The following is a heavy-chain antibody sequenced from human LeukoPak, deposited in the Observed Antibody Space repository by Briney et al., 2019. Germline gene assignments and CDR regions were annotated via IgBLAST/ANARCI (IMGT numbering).Heavy chain of an antibody. V-gene: IGHV3-66*01. Sequence: GGSLRLSCAASGFTVSSNYMSWVCQAPGKGLEWGSVIYSGGSTYYADSVKGRFTISRDNSKNTLYLQMNSLRAEDTAVYYCARDSYSSGWTTFDYWGQGTLVTVSS. CDR2: IYSGGST. J-gene: IGHJ4*02. CDR1: GFTVSSNY. CDR3: ARDSYSSGWTTFDY. D-gene: IGHD6-19*01.